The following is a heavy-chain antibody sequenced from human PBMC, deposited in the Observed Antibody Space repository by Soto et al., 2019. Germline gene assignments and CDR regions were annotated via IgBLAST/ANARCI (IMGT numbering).Heavy chain of an antibody. CDR2: INPNSGGT. Sequence: ASVKVSCKASGYTFTGYYMHWVRQAPGQGLEWMGWINPNSGGTNYAQKLQGRVTMTTDTSTSTAYMELRSLRSDDTAVYYCARVRQWLAWFDPWGQGTLVTVSS. J-gene: IGHJ5*02. V-gene: IGHV1-2*02. D-gene: IGHD6-19*01. CDR1: GYTFTGYY. CDR3: ARVRQWLAWFDP.